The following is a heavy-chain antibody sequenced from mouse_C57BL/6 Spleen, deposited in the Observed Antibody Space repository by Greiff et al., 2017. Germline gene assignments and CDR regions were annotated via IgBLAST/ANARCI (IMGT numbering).Heavy chain of an antibody. CDR1: GYAFSSSW. J-gene: IGHJ4*01. CDR2: IYPGDGDT. V-gene: IGHV1-82*01. CDR3: AKSYYGSSLLYAMDD. Sequence: QVQLQQSGPELVKPGASVKISCKASGYAFSSSWMNWVKQRPGKGLEWIGRIYPGDGDTNYNGKFKGKATLTADKSSSTAYLQLSSLTSEDSAVYFYAKSYYGSSLLYAMDDWGQGTSVTVSS. D-gene: IGHD1-1*01.